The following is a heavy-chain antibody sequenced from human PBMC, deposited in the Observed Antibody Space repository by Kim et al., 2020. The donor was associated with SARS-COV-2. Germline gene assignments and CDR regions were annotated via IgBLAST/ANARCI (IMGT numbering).Heavy chain of an antibody. CDR1: GYTFTSYD. V-gene: IGHV1-8*01. Sequence: ASVKVSCKASGYTFTSYDINWVRQATGQGLEWMGWMNPNSGNTGYAQKFQGRVTMTRNTSISTAYMELSSLRSEDTAVYYCARAKLVQGVFYYYHYMDVWGKGTTVTVSS. CDR3: ARAKLVQGVFYYYHYMDV. J-gene: IGHJ6*03. D-gene: IGHD3-10*01. CDR2: MNPNSGNT.